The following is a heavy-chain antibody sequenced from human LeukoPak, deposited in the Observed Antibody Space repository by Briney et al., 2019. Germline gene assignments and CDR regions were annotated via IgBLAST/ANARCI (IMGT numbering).Heavy chain of an antibody. Sequence: ASVKVSCKASGYTFTSYYMHWVRQAPGQGLEWMGIINPSGGSTSYALKFQGRVTMTRDTSTSTVYMELSSLRSEDTAVYYCAREIGLLLPPGYWGQGTLVTVSS. J-gene: IGHJ4*02. D-gene: IGHD3-22*01. V-gene: IGHV1-46*01. CDR1: GYTFTSYY. CDR2: INPSGGST. CDR3: AREIGLLLPPGY.